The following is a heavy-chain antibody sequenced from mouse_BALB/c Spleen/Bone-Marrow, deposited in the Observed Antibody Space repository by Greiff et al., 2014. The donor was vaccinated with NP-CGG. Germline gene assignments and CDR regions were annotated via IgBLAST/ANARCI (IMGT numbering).Heavy chain of an antibody. D-gene: IGHD2-14*01. CDR3: ARGTPYAMDY. Sequence: VHVKQSGAELVKPGASVKLSCTASGFNIKDTYMHWVKQRPEQGLEWIGRIDPANGNTKYDPKFQGKATITADTSSNTAYLQLSSLTSEDTAVHYCARGTPYAMDYWGQGTSVTVSS. V-gene: IGHV14-3*02. CDR1: GFNIKDTY. J-gene: IGHJ4*01. CDR2: IDPANGNT.